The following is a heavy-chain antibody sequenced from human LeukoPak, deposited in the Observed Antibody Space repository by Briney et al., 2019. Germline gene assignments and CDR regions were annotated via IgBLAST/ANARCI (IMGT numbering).Heavy chain of an antibody. V-gene: IGHV4-34*01. CDR1: GGSFSGYY. D-gene: IGHD2-15*01. J-gene: IGHJ5*02. CDR3: ARGRIVVVVAATPNWFDP. Sequence: SETLSLTCAVYGGSFSGYYWSWIRQPPGKGLEWIGEINHSGSTNYNPSLKSRVTISVGTSKNQFSLKLSSVTAADTAVYYCARGRIVVVVAATPNWFDPWGQGTLVTVSS. CDR2: INHSGST.